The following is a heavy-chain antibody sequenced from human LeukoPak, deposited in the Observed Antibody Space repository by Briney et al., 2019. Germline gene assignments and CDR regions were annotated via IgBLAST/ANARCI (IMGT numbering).Heavy chain of an antibody. J-gene: IGHJ4*02. CDR3: AKDLAYRVATIGLDY. CDR1: GLIFSNAW. CDR2: ISYDGSNK. D-gene: IGHD5-12*01. V-gene: IGHV3-30*18. Sequence: GGCLRLSCARSGLIFSNAWMNWVRQAPGKGLEWVAVISYDGSNKYYADSVKGRFTISRDNSKNTLYLQMNSLRAEDTSVYYCAKDLAYRVATIGLDYWGQGTLVTFSS.